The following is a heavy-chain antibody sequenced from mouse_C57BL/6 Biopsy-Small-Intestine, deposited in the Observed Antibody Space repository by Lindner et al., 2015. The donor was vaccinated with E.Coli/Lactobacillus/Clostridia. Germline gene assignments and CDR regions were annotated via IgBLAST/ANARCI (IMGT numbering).Heavy chain of an antibody. D-gene: IGHD3-3*01. CDR3: VRQPQLGYYFDY. V-gene: IGHV10-1*01. CDR2: IRSKSNNYAT. CDR1: GFSFNTYA. Sequence: VQLQESGGGLVQPKGSLKLSCAASGFSFNTYAMNWVRQAPGKGLEWVARIRSKSNNYATYYADSVKDRFTISRDDSESMLYLQMNNLKTEDTAMYYCVRQPQLGYYFDYWGQGTTLTVSS. J-gene: IGHJ2*01.